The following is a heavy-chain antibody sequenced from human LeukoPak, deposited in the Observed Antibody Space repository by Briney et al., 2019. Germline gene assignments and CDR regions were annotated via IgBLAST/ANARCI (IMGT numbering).Heavy chain of an antibody. CDR1: GGSISSSSYY. CDR3: ARRDYWYFDL. Sequence: SETLSLTCTVSGGSISSSSYYWGWIRQPPGKGLEWIGSIYYSGSTYYNPSLKSRVTISVDTSKNQFSLKLSPVTAADTAVYYCARRDYWYFDLWGRGTLVTVSS. J-gene: IGHJ2*01. V-gene: IGHV4-39*01. CDR2: IYYSGST.